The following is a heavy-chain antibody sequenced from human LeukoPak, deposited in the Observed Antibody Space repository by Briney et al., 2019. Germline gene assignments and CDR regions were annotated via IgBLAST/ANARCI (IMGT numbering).Heavy chain of an antibody. D-gene: IGHD3-10*01. Sequence: SETLSLTCTVSGGPISSSSYYWGWIRQPPGKGLEWIGSIYYSGSTYYNPSLKSRVTISIDTSKNQLSLRLNSVTAADTAVYYCARHGSYCFDSWGQGTLVTVSS. V-gene: IGHV4-39*01. CDR1: GGPISSSSYY. J-gene: IGHJ4*02. CDR2: IYYSGST. CDR3: ARHGSYCFDS.